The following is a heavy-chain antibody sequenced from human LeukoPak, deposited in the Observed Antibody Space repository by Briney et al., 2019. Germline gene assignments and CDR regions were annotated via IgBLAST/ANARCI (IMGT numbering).Heavy chain of an antibody. CDR3: ARYYDPPVGDAFDL. V-gene: IGHV3-7*01. CDR2: ISPDGSEE. CDR1: GFRFGSDW. D-gene: IGHD3-16*01. J-gene: IGHJ3*01. Sequence: PGGSLRLSCAVSGFRFGSDWMSWVRQAPGKGLEWVANISPDGSEEFYVDAVKGRFIISRDNGKNSLYLQLNSLRADDTAVYYCARYYDPPVGDAFDLWGQGTMVTVSS.